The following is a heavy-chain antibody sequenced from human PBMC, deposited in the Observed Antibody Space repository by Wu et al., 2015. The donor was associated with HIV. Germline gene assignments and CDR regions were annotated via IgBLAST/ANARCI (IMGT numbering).Heavy chain of an antibody. J-gene: IGHJ1*01. CDR3: ARVGVLLTSAQLLEYFQH. CDR1: GYRFTSFN. CDR2: MDPKSGSA. V-gene: IGHV1-8*02. Sequence: QVQLVQSGTVVQKPGTSVRVSCKISGYRFTSFNINWIRQVHGRGLEWMGWMDPKSGSAAFGRYFQGRVSRTRNNSISTAYMELSRVTSDDTAIYYCARVGVLLTSAQLLEYFQHWGQGTRVVVSS. D-gene: IGHD5-24*01.